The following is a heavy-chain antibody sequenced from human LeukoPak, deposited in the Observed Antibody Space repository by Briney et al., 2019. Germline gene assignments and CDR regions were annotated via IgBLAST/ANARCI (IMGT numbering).Heavy chain of an antibody. J-gene: IGHJ4*02. V-gene: IGHV4-59*08. Sequence: PSETLSLTCTVSGGSISSYYWSWIRQPPGKGLEWIGYIYYSGSTNYNPSLKSRVTISVDTSKNQFSLKLSSVTAADTAVYYCARSYCSSTSCYSDYWGQGTLVTVSS. D-gene: IGHD2-2*01. CDR3: ARSYCSSTSCYSDY. CDR1: GGSISSYY. CDR2: IYYSGST.